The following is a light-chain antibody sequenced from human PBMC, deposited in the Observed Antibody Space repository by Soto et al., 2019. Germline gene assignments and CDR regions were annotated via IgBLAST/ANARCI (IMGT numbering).Light chain of an antibody. Sequence: DILMTQSPSTLSASVGDRVTITCRASQSISSWLAWYQQKPGTAPKLLIYKASTLQSGVPSRFSGSGSGTEFTLTISSLQHDDFATYYCQQYSDNWTFGQGTKVEIK. CDR1: QSISSW. CDR2: KAS. V-gene: IGKV1-5*03. J-gene: IGKJ1*01. CDR3: QQYSDNWT.